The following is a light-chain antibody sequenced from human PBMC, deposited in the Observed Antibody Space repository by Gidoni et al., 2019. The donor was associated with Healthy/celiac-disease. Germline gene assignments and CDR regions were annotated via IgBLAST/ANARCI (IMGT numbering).Light chain of an antibody. CDR3: QQYNSYWT. CDR2: KAS. Sequence: MTQSPSTLSASVGDRVTITGRASQSISSWLAWYQQKPGKAPKLLIYKASSLESGVPSRFSGSGSGTEFTLTISSLQPDDFATYYCQQYNSYWTFGQGTKVEIK. J-gene: IGKJ1*01. CDR1: QSISSW. V-gene: IGKV1-5*03.